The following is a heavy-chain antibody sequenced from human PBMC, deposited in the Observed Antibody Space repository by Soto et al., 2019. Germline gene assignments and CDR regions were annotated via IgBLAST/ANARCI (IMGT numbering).Heavy chain of an antibody. CDR3: ARVPGP. V-gene: IGHV4-59*12. J-gene: IGHJ5*02. Sequence: SETLSLTCTVSNDSISPYYWSWIRQPPGKGLEWIGFIYYSGSTTYNPSLKSRVTISVATSKNQFSLKLSSVTAADTAVYYCARVPGPWGQGTLVTVSS. CDR2: IYYSGST. CDR1: NDSISPYY.